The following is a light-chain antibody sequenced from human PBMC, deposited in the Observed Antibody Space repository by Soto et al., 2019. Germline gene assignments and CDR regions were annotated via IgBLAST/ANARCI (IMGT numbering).Light chain of an antibody. CDR2: HNS. CDR3: QVWDSTSDHVV. CDR1: NIGFKS. J-gene: IGLJ2*01. Sequence: SYELTQPPSVSVAPGQTARINCEGNNIGFKSVHWYHQKPRQAPVLVVYHNSDRPSGIPERFSGSNSANTATLTISRVEAGDEADYYCQVWDSTSDHVVFGGGTKLTVL. V-gene: IGLV3-21*02.